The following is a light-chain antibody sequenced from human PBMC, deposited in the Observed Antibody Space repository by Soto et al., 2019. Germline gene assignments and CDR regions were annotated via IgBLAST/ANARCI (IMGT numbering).Light chain of an antibody. V-gene: IGKV1-12*01. CDR1: QGISNW. CDR2: AAS. CDR3: QQANSFRYT. Sequence: DIQMTQSPSSVSASVGDRVTITCRASQGISNWLAWYQQKPGKAPKFLISAASSLQSGVPSRFSGSGSGTDFCLTISSLQPEDSATYYCQQANSFRYTFGQGTNLEIK. J-gene: IGKJ2*01.